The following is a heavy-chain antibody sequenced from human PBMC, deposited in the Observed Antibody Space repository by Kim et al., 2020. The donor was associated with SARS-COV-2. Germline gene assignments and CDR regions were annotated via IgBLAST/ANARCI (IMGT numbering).Heavy chain of an antibody. D-gene: IGHD3-10*01. CDR3: ARDLHDGSAKY. J-gene: IGHJ4*02. CDR2: T. V-gene: IGHV3-74*01. Sequence: TSYENPGKGRFTVARENDKNTLYVQMNSRRAEDTAVYYCARDLHDGSAKYWGQGTLVTVSS.